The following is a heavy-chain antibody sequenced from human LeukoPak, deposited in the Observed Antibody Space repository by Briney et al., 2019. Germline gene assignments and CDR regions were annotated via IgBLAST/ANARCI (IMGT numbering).Heavy chain of an antibody. D-gene: IGHD1-1*01. V-gene: IGHV4-59*08. CDR1: GGSISSFY. CDR2: IDYSGST. J-gene: IGHJ6*02. CDR3: ARHGYWNHGYFYYGMDV. Sequence: SETLSLTCTVSGGSISSFYWSWIRQPPGKGLEWIAYIDYSGSTNYNPSLMSRVTISVHTSKNQFSLQLSSVTAADAAVYYCARHGYWNHGYFYYGMDVWGQGTTVTVSS.